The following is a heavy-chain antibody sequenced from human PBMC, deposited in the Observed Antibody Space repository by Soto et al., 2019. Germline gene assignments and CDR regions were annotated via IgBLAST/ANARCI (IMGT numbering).Heavy chain of an antibody. CDR3: ARGSSSSWYVPFDY. Sequence: QAQLVESGGGVVQPGRSLRLSCAASGFTFSSYGMHWVRQAPGKGLEWVAVIWYDGSNKYYADSVKGRFTISRDNSKNTLYLQMNSLRAEDTAVYYCARGSSSSWYVPFDYWGQGTLVTVSS. V-gene: IGHV3-33*01. CDR1: GFTFSSYG. CDR2: IWYDGSNK. J-gene: IGHJ4*02. D-gene: IGHD6-13*01.